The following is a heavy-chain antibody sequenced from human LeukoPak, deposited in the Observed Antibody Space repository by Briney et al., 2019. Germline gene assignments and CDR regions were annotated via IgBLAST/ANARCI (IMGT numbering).Heavy chain of an antibody. CDR2: IYYSGST. Sequence: PSETLSLTCTVSGGSISSYYWSWIRQPPGKGLEWIGYIYYSGSTNYNPSLKSRVTISVDTSKNQFSLKLSSVTAADTAVCYCARGPMVRGVIITGDFDYWGQGTLVTVSS. V-gene: IGHV4-59*01. CDR3: ARGPMVRGVIITGDFDY. J-gene: IGHJ4*02. CDR1: GGSISSYY. D-gene: IGHD3-10*01.